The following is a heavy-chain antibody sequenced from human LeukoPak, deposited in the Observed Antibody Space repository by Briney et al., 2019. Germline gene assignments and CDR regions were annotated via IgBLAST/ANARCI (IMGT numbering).Heavy chain of an antibody. CDR3: ARDVGAVRGEVYFDY. CDR2: ITSSGPYM. V-gene: IGHV3-21*06. D-gene: IGHD3-10*01. Sequence: GGSLRLSCAASGFTFSTFAMHWVRLSPGKGLEWVSSITSSGPYMLYADSVKHRFTISRDNTKNLLYLEMNSLRAEDTAMYFCARDVGAVRGEVYFDYWGQGTLVTVSS. CDR1: GFTFSTFA. J-gene: IGHJ4*02.